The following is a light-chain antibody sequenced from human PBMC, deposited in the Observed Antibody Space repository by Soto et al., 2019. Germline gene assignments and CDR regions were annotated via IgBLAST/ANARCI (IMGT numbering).Light chain of an antibody. CDR3: CSYAGTYTPLV. V-gene: IGLV2-11*01. CDR2: DVS. J-gene: IGLJ2*01. Sequence: QSALTQPRSVSGSPGQSVTISCTGTGTDVGNYNYVSWYQQHPGKAPKLIIYDVSKRPSGVPDRFSGSKSGYTASLTISGVQAEDGANYYCCSYAGTYTPLVFGGGTKVTVL. CDR1: GTDVGNYNY.